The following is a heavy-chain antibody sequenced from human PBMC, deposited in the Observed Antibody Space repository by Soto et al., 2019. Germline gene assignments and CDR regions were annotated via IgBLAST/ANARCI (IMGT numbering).Heavy chain of an antibody. CDR1: GFTFSSYG. D-gene: IGHD2-15*01. CDR3: GKAPSPCSGGSCYVDC. CDR2: ISYDGSNK. Sequence: GGSLRLSCAASGFTFSSYGMYWVRQAPGKGLEWGAVISYDGSNKYYADSVKGRFTISRDNSKNTLYLQMNSLRAEDTAVYYCGKAPSPCSGGSCYVDCWGQGTLVTVSS. V-gene: IGHV3-30*18. J-gene: IGHJ4*02.